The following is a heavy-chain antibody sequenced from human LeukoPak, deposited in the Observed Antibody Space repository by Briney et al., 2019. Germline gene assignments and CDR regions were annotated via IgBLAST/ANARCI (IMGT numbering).Heavy chain of an antibody. Sequence: ASVKVSCKASGGTFSSYAISWERQAPGQGLEWMGRIIPIFGIANYAQKFQGRVTITADKSTSTAYMELSSLRSEDTAVYYCASLDRQLANYFDYWGQGTLVTVSS. CDR1: GGTFSSYA. CDR2: IIPIFGIA. V-gene: IGHV1-69*04. D-gene: IGHD6-13*01. CDR3: ASLDRQLANYFDY. J-gene: IGHJ4*02.